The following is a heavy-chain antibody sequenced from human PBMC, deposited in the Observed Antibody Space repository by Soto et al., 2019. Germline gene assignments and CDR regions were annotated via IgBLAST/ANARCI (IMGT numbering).Heavy chain of an antibody. CDR2: IYYSGST. CDR1: CGSISSGGYY. Sequence: QVQLQESGPGLVKPSQTLSLTCTVSCGSISSGGYYWSWIRQHPGKGLEWIGYIYYSGSTYSNPSLKSRVTISVDTSKNQFPLKLSSVTAADTAVYYCARRYGGNFDYWGQGTLVTVSS. J-gene: IGHJ4*02. D-gene: IGHD2-15*01. V-gene: IGHV4-31*03. CDR3: ARRYGGNFDY.